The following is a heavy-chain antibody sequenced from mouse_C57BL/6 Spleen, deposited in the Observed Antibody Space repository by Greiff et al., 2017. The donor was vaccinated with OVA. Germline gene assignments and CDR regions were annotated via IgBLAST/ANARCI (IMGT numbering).Heavy chain of an antibody. CDR2: IDPETGGT. J-gene: IGHJ1*03. CDR1: GYTFTDYE. Sequence: VQLQESGAELVRPGASVTLSCKASGYTFTDYEMHWVKQTPVHGLEWIGAIDPETGGTAYNQKFKGKAILTADKSSSTAYMELRSLTSEDSAVYYCTRHFDVWGTGTTVTVSS. CDR3: TRHFDV. V-gene: IGHV1-15*01.